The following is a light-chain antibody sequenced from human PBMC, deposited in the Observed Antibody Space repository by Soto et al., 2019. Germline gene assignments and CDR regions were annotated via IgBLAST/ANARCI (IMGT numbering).Light chain of an antibody. J-gene: IGLJ2*01. CDR1: SSNIGNNY. Sequence: QSVLTQPPSVSAAPGQKVSISCSGSSSNIGNNYVSWYQQLPGTAPKLLIYDNNRRPSGIPDRFYGSKSGTSATLGITGLQTGYEADYYCGTWDSRLSAVVFGGGTKLTVL. V-gene: IGLV1-51*01. CDR3: GTWDSRLSAVV. CDR2: DNN.